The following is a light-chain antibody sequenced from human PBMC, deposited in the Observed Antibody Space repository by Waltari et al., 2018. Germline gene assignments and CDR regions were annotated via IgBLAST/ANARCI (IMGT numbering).Light chain of an antibody. CDR2: GTS. CDR1: QSINSY. Sequence: DIQLTQSPSSLSASPRDRVTITCRASQSINSYLNWYQQKPGKAPKLLIYGTSSLQSGVPSRFSGSGSGTDCSLTINSLQPEDFAAYYCQQTYTTPYTFGQGTKLEIK. V-gene: IGKV1-39*01. J-gene: IGKJ2*01. CDR3: QQTYTTPYT.